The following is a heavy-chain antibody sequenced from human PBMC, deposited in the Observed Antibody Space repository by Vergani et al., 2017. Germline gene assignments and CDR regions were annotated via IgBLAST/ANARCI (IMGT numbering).Heavy chain of an antibody. J-gene: IGHJ4*02. CDR1: GFTFSSYG. D-gene: IGHD6-6*01. Sequence: QVQLVESGGGVVQPGRSLRLSCAASGFTFSSYGMHWVRQAPGKGLEWVAVISYDGSNKYYADSVKGRFTISRDNSKNTLYLQMNSLRDEDTAVYYCAKVPARYSSSGNFDYWGQGTLVTVSS. CDR2: ISYDGSNK. V-gene: IGHV3-30*18. CDR3: AKVPARYSSSGNFDY.